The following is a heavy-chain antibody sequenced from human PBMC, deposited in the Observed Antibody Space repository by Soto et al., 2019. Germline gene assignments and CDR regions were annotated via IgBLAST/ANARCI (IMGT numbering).Heavy chain of an antibody. CDR3: ARDSGSYYFDY. D-gene: IGHD1-26*01. Sequence: QVQLVESGGGVVQPGRSLRLSCAASGFTFSSYGMHWVRQAPGKGLEWVAVIWYDGSNKYYADSVKGRFTISRDNSKNTLYLQINSLRAEDTAVYYCARDSGSYYFDYWGQGTLVTVSS. V-gene: IGHV3-33*01. CDR2: IWYDGSNK. CDR1: GFTFSSYG. J-gene: IGHJ4*02.